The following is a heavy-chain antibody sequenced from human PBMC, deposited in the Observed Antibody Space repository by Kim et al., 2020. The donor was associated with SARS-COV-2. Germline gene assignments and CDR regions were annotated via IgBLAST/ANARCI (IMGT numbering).Heavy chain of an antibody. D-gene: IGHD3-10*01. Sequence: GGSLRLSCAASGFTFSSYAMSWVRQAPGKGLEWVSAISGSGGSTYYADSVKGRFTISRDNSKNTLYLQMNSLRAEDTAVYYCAKDGRLLLWFGDSQFDYWGQGTLVTVSS. CDR3: AKDGRLLLWFGDSQFDY. CDR2: ISGSGGST. J-gene: IGHJ4*02. V-gene: IGHV3-23*01. CDR1: GFTFSSYA.